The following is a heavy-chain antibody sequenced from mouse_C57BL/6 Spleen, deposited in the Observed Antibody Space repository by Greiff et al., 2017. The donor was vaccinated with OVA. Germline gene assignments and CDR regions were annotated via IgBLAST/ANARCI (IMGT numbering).Heavy chain of an antibody. J-gene: IGHJ1*03. D-gene: IGHD1-1*01. CDR2: ISSGSSTI. Sequence: EVMLVESGGGLVKPGGSLKLSCAASGFTFSDYGMHWVRQAPEKGLEWVAYISSGSSTIYYADTVKGRFTISRDNAKNTLFLQMTSLRSEDTAMYYCARCGSSRYWYFDVWGTGTTVTVSS. CDR3: ARCGSSRYWYFDV. CDR1: GFTFSDYG. V-gene: IGHV5-17*01.